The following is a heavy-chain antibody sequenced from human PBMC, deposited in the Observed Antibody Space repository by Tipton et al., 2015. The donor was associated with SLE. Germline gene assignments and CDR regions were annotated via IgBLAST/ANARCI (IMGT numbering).Heavy chain of an antibody. D-gene: IGHD3-10*01. CDR2: INWDSSNI. J-gene: IGHJ4*02. Sequence: SLRLSCAGSGFSFDDYTMHWVRQPPGKGLEWIALINWDSSNIAYAESMKSRFTISRDNSKKSLYLQMNSLRTEDTALYYCVRDTTYYGSGSYGYWGQGTLVTVSS. V-gene: IGHV3-43*01. CDR1: GFSFDDYT. CDR3: VRDTTYYGSGSYGY.